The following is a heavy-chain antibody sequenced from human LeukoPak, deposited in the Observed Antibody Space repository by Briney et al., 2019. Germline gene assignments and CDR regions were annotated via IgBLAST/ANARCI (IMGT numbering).Heavy chain of an antibody. Sequence: SETLSLTCAVYGGSFSGYYWSWIRQPPGKGLEWIGEINHSGSTNYNPSLKSRVTISVDTSKNQFSLKLSSVTAADTAVYYCARLEGITAFDYWGQGTLVTVSS. J-gene: IGHJ4*02. D-gene: IGHD1-20*01. CDR1: GGSFSGYY. CDR3: ARLEGITAFDY. CDR2: INHSGST. V-gene: IGHV4-34*01.